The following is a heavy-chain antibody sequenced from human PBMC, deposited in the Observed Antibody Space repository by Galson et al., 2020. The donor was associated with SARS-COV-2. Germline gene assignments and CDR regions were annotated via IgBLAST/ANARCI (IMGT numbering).Heavy chain of an antibody. CDR3: AREDPRGDV. V-gene: IGHV3-7*03. CDR2: IKHDGSET. Sequence: GESLKISCVVSGFTFKKYWMSWVRHAPGKGLEWVANIKHDGSETHYVDSVRGRFTISRDNAKNAVFLQMRSLRVEDTGMYFCAREDPRGDVWGQGTTVVVSS. CDR1: GFTFKKYW. J-gene: IGHJ6*02. D-gene: IGHD3-10*01.